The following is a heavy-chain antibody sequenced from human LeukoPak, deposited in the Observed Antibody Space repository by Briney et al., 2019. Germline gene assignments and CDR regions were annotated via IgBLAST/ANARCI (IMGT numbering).Heavy chain of an antibody. CDR1: GFTFSSYW. J-gene: IGHJ5*02. Sequence: GGSLTLSCAASGFTFSSYWMSWVRQAPGKGLEWVANIKQDGSEKYYVDSVKGRFTISRDNAKNSLYLQMNSLRAEDTAVYYCARDDYDSSGYYYRSWGQGTLVTVSS. V-gene: IGHV3-7*01. CDR3: ARDDYDSSGYYYRS. D-gene: IGHD3-22*01. CDR2: IKQDGSEK.